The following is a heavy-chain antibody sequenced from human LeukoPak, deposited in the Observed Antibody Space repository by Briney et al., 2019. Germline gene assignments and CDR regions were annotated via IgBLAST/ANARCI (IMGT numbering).Heavy chain of an antibody. D-gene: IGHD3-22*01. V-gene: IGHV1-2*02. CDR3: ANPSGYYDSSCYYYDYYGMDV. J-gene: IGHJ6*02. CDR2: INPNSGGT. CDR1: GYTFTGYY. Sequence: ASVKVSCKSSGYTFTGYYMHLVRQAHGPGLEWMGWINPNSGGTNYAQKFHGRVTMTSGTYISTAYMELSRLRSDDTAVYYCANPSGYYDSSCYYYDYYGMDVWGQGTTVTVSS.